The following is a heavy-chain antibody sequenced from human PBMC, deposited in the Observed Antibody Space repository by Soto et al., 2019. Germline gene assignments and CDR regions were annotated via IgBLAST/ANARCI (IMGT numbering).Heavy chain of an antibody. J-gene: IGHJ6*02. CDR1: GYTFTSYD. CDR3: ARGRSRGYCSSTSCYKDYYYGMDV. CDR2: MNPNSGNT. Sequence: ASVKVSCKASGYTFTSYDINWVRQATGQGLEWMGWMNPNSGNTGYAQKFQGRVTMTRNTSISTAYMELSSLRSEDTAVYYCARGRSRGYCSSTSCYKDYYYGMDVWGQGTTVTVSS. D-gene: IGHD2-2*02. V-gene: IGHV1-8*01.